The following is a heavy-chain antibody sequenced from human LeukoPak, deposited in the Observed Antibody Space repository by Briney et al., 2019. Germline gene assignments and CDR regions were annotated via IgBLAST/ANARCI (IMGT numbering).Heavy chain of an antibody. J-gene: IGHJ5*02. D-gene: IGHD3-10*01. V-gene: IGHV1-2*02. CDR3: ARDLAAMVRGVIITGVWFDP. Sequence: ASVKVSCKASGYTFTGYYMHWVRQAPGQGLEWMGWINPNSGGTNYAQKFQGRVTMTRDTSISTAYMELSRLRSDDTAVCYCARDLAAMVRGVIITGVWFDPWGQGTLVTVSS. CDR1: GYTFTGYY. CDR2: INPNSGGT.